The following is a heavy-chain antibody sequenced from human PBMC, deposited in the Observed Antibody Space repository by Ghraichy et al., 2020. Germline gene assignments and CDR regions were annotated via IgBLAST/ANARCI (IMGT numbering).Heavy chain of an antibody. CDR1: GYTFTGYY. V-gene: IGHV1-2*02. CDR2: INPNSGGT. CDR3: ARGPRGKVGYCSGGSCYHFNVRWYFDL. J-gene: IGHJ2*01. Sequence: ASVKVSCKASGYTFTGYYMHWVRQAPGQGLERMGWINPNSGGTNYAQKFQGRVTMTRDTSISTAYMELSRLRSDDTAVYYCARGPRGKVGYCSGGSCYHFNVRWYFDLWGRGTLVTVSS. D-gene: IGHD2-15*01.